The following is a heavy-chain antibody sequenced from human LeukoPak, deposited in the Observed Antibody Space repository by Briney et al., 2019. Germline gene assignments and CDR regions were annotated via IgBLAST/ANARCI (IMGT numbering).Heavy chain of an antibody. CDR3: ASSRAVEMAQFPAEYFQH. V-gene: IGHV4-30-2*01. D-gene: IGHD5-24*01. CDR1: GGSISSGGYS. J-gene: IGHJ1*01. Sequence: KPSETLSLTCAVSGGSISSGGYSWSWIRQPPGKGLEWIGYIYHSGSTYYNPSLKSRVTISVDRSKNQFSLKLSSVTAADTAVYYCASSRAVEMAQFPAEYFQHWDQGTLVTVSS. CDR2: IYHSGST.